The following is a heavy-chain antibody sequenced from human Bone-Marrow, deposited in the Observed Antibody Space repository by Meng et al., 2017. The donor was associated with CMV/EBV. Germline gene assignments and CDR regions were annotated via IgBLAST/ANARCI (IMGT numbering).Heavy chain of an antibody. Sequence: GGSLRLSCAASGFTFSNVWMSWVRQAPGKGLEWVSVIYSGGSTYYADSVKGRFTISRDNSKNTLYLQMNSLRAEDTAVYYCARGKKGGELLYFDYWGQGTLVTVA. CDR1: GFTFSNVW. CDR2: IYSGGST. D-gene: IGHD1-26*01. V-gene: IGHV3-66*02. J-gene: IGHJ4*02. CDR3: ARGKKGGELLYFDY.